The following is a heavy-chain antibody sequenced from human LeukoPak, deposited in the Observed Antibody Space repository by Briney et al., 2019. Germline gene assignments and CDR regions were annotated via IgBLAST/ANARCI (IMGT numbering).Heavy chain of an antibody. CDR3: TRLPFIMFYGDCKGGGDY. D-gene: IGHD4-17*01. Sequence: GESLKISCKGSGYYFTTYWIGWVRQMPGKGLEWMGIIYPGDSDTRYSPSFQGQVTISADKSISTAYLQWSGLRASDTGIYYCTRLPFIMFYGDCKGGGDYWGQGTPVTVSS. CDR2: IYPGDSDT. V-gene: IGHV5-51*01. CDR1: GYYFTTYW. J-gene: IGHJ4*02.